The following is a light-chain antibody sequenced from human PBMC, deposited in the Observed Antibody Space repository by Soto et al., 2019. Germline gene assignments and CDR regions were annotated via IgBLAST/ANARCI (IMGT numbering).Light chain of an antibody. Sequence: DIQMTQSPSTLSASVGDRVTITCRASQSISSWLAWYQQKPGKAPKLLIYKASSLESGVPSRFSGSGSGTDSTLTISLVQPDDFATYYCQHYNILWTFGQGTKVEIK. CDR3: QHYNILWT. CDR2: KAS. V-gene: IGKV1-5*03. CDR1: QSISSW. J-gene: IGKJ1*01.